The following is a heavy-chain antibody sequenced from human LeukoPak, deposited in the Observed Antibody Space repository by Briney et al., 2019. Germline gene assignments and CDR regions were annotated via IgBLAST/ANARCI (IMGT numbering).Heavy chain of an antibody. J-gene: IGHJ6*02. V-gene: IGHV1-46*01. CDR1: GRTFSRQY. CDR3: AREGQPAAIESPHYGMDV. Sequence: ASVKVSCKASGRTFSRQYMHWVRRAPGQGLEWVGLINPGGGSTNYAQKFQGRVTMTRDTSTSTVYMELSSLRPDDTAVYYCAREGQPAAIESPHYGMDVWGQGTTVTVSS. CDR2: INPGGGST. D-gene: IGHD2-2*01.